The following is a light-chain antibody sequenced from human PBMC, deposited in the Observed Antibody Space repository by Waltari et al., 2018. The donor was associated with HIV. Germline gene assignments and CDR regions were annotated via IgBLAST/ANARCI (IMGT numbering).Light chain of an antibody. CDR3: QQSFATPRT. J-gene: IGKJ1*01. CDR2: AAS. Sequence: DIQMTQFPSSLSASVGDKVTISCRASHSIAARLNWYRQTTGEAPELLIYAASALRRGVPSRFSGTTAGTAFTLTINAVQPDDFAFFFCQQSFATPRTFGQGT. V-gene: IGKV1-39*01. CDR1: HSIAAR.